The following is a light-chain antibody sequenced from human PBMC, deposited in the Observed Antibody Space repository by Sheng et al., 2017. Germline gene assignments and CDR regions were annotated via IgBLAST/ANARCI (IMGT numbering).Light chain of an antibody. Sequence: EIVLTQSPGTLSLSPGERATLSCRASQSPAETWPGSQAPHPRCIHRATGIPDSFSGSASGTDFTLTISRLEPEDFAGVFCQQRSNWPPFLTFGGGSTVEIK. J-gene: IGKJ4*01. V-gene: IGKV3D-20*02. CDR1: QS. CDR2: CI. CDR3: QQRSNWPPFLT.